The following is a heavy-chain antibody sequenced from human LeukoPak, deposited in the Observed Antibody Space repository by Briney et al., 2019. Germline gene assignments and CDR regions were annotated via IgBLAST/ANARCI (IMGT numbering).Heavy chain of an antibody. CDR1: GYTFTGYY. J-gene: IGHJ4*02. D-gene: IGHD5-18*01. V-gene: IGHV1-2*02. CDR2: IDPNSGGT. Sequence: ASVKVSCKASGYTFTGYYMHWVRQAPGQRLEWMGWIDPNSGGTNYAQKFQGRVTMTRDTSISTAYMELSRLRSDDTAVYYCARGRGYSYGLAWWGQGTLVTVSS. CDR3: ARGRGYSYGLAW.